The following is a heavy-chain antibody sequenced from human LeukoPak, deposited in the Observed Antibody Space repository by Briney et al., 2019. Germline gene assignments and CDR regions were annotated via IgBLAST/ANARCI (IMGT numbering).Heavy chain of an antibody. CDR3: ARDPVSGSSGFDY. CDR2: ISYDGSNK. J-gene: IGHJ4*02. Sequence: GGSLRLSCAASGFTFSNYGMNWVRQAPGKGLEWVAVISYDGSNKYYADSVKGRFTISRDNSKNTLYLQMNSLRAEDTAVYYCARDPVSGSSGFDYWGQGTLVTVSS. D-gene: IGHD3-22*01. CDR1: GFTFSNYG. V-gene: IGHV3-30*03.